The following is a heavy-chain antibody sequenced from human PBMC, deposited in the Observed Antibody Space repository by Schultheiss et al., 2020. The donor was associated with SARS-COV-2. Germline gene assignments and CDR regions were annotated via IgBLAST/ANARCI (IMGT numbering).Heavy chain of an antibody. CDR1: GFTVSSNY. CDR2: IYSGGST. J-gene: IGHJ6*02. V-gene: IGHV3-53*01. D-gene: IGHD3-22*01. Sequence: GGSLRLSCAASGFTVSSNYMSWVRQAPGKGLEWVSVIYSGGSTYYADSVKGRFTISRDNSKNTLYLQMNSLRAEDTAVYYCARAPTMIAYYYGMDVWGQGTTVTVSS. CDR3: ARAPTMIAYYYGMDV.